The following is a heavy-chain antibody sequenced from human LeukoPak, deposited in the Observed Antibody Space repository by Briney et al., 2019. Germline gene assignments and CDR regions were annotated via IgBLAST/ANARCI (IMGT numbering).Heavy chain of an antibody. D-gene: IGHD5/OR15-5a*01. CDR2: ISYSGST. CDR3: ARGGPSLGVDY. Sequence: SETLSLTCTVSGGSVSSGNYYWSWIRQPPGKGLEWIGYISYSGSTNYNPSLKSRVTISVDTSKNRFSLRLSSVTAADTAVYYCARGGPSLGVDYWGHGTLVTVSS. CDR1: GGSVSSGNYY. V-gene: IGHV4-61*01. J-gene: IGHJ4*01.